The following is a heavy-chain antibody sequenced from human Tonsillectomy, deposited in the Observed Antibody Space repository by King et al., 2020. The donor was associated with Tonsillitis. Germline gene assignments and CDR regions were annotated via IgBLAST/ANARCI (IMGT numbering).Heavy chain of an antibody. CDR2: IYYSGST. D-gene: IGHD6-19*01. CDR1: GGSISSYY. Sequence: VQLQESGPGLVKPSETLSLTCTVSGGSISSYYWSWIRQPPGKGLEWIGYIYYSGSTNYNPSLKSRVTISVDTSKNQFSLKLSSVTAADTAVYYCARVTLAGIAVAGSYGMDVWGQGTTVTVSS. V-gene: IGHV4-59*01. J-gene: IGHJ6*02. CDR3: ARVTLAGIAVAGSYGMDV.